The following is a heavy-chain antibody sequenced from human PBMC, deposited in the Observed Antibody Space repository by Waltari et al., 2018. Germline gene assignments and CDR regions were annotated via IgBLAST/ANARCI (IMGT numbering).Heavy chain of an antibody. V-gene: IGHV3-7*01. CDR1: GFSYSNYW. J-gene: IGHJ4*02. Sequence: EVQLVESGGGLVETGESLSLYCAASGFSYSNYWMMWVRQAPGKGLEWVANIKYDGSESYYVDSVKGRFTISRDNAKNSLFLQMNSLRADDTGVYFCARNGNWDFDYWGQGTLVTVSS. CDR2: IKYDGSES. CDR3: ARNGNWDFDY. D-gene: IGHD7-27*01.